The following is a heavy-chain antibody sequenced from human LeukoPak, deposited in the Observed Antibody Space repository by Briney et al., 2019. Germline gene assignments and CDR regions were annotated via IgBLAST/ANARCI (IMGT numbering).Heavy chain of an antibody. CDR1: GFTVSSNY. V-gene: IGHV3-66*01. Sequence: GSLRLSCAASGFTVSSNYMSWVRQAPGKGVEWVSVIYSGGSTYYADSVKGRFTISRDNSKNTLYLQMNSLRAEDTAVYYCARVYTAMVNAWGQGTLVTVSS. CDR3: ARVYTAMVNA. J-gene: IGHJ5*02. CDR2: IYSGGST. D-gene: IGHD5-18*01.